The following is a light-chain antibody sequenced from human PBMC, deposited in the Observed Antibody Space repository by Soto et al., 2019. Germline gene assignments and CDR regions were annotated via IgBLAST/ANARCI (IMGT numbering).Light chain of an antibody. CDR3: SSFTSSSTYV. V-gene: IGLV2-14*03. Sequence: QSVLTQPASVSGSPGQSITISCTGTSSDVGAYKFVSWYQHHPGKAPKLIIYDVTTRPSGVSNRFSGSKSGDTASLTISGLQSEDEADYSCSSFTSSSTYVFGIGTKVTVL. J-gene: IGLJ1*01. CDR2: DVT. CDR1: SSDVGAYKF.